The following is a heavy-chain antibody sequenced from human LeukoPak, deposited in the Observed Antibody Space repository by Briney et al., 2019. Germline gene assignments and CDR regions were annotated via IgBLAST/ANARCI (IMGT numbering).Heavy chain of an antibody. J-gene: IGHJ3*02. V-gene: IGHV4-39*01. Sequence: PSETLSLTCTVSGGSISSSSYYWGWIRQLPGKGLEWIGSIYYSGSTYYNPSLKSRVTISVDTSKNQFSLKLSSVTAADTAVYYCARHHGGAGAFDIWGQGTMVTVSS. D-gene: IGHD3-16*01. CDR3: ARHHGGAGAFDI. CDR1: GGSISSSSYY. CDR2: IYYSGST.